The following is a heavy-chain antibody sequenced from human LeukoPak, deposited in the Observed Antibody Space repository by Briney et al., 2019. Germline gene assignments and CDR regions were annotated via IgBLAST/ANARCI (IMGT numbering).Heavy chain of an antibody. V-gene: IGHV2-70*11. CDR2: IDWDDDK. CDR1: GFSLNTSGMC. J-gene: IGHJ6*03. D-gene: IGHD6-13*01. Sequence: SGPTLVNPTQTLTLTCTFSGFSLNTSGMCVSWIRQPPGKALEWLARIDWDDDKYYSTSLKTRLTISKDTSKNQVVLTMTNMDPVDTATYYCARSTWAAGSGTNYYYYYYMDVWGKGTTVTVSS. CDR3: ARSTWAAGSGTNYYYYYYMDV.